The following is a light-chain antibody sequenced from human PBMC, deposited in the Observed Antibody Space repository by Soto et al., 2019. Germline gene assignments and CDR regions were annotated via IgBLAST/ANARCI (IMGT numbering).Light chain of an antibody. J-gene: IGKJ2*01. CDR2: GTS. V-gene: IGKV3-20*01. Sequence: EIVLTQSPGTLSLSPGERATLSCRASQSVSSSYLVWYQQKPGQAPRLLIYGTSSRDTGIPDRFSGSGAGTDFTLTISRLEPEDFAVYYCQQYGNSPYTFGQGTKLEIK. CDR1: QSVSSSY. CDR3: QQYGNSPYT.